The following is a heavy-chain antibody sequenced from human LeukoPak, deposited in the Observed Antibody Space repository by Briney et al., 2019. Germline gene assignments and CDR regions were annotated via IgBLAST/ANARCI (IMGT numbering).Heavy chain of an antibody. D-gene: IGHD6-13*01. Sequence: PGGSLRLSCAASGFTFSSYEMNWVRQAPGKGLEWISYISSSGSTIYYADSVKGRFTISRDNAKNSLYLQMNSLRAEDTAVYYCARSHGSFTFDYWGQGTLVTVSS. V-gene: IGHV3-48*03. J-gene: IGHJ4*02. CDR1: GFTFSSYE. CDR2: ISSSGSTI. CDR3: ARSHGSFTFDY.